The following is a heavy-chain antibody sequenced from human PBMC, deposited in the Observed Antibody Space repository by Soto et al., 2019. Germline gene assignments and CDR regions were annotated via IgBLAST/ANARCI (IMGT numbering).Heavy chain of an antibody. CDR3: AKVYYYGSGSYWIDAFDI. CDR1: GFTFSSYA. J-gene: IGHJ3*02. CDR2: ISGSGGST. V-gene: IGHV3-23*01. D-gene: IGHD3-10*01. Sequence: GGSLRLSCAASGFTFSSYAMSWVRQAPGKGLEWVSAISGSGGSTYYADSVKGRFTISRDNSKNTLYLQMNSLRAEDTAVYYCAKVYYYGSGSYWIDAFDIWGQGTMVTVSS.